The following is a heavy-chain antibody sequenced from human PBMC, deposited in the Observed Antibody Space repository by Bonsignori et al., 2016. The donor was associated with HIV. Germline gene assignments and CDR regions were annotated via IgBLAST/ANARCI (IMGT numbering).Heavy chain of an antibody. D-gene: IGHD5-18*01. V-gene: IGHV4-39*01. J-gene: IGHJ4*01. Sequence: QLQLQESGPGLVKPSETLSLTCTFSGDSISSSTYYWAWIRRPPRKGREVDWVGVSNRGSAATTAVPPEPSHHIPRXRPRISSPSNYVTPVTAADTAVYYCARRRYTAGLFDY. CDR3: ARRRYTAGLFDY. CDR1: GDSISSSTYY. CDR2: VSNRGSAA.